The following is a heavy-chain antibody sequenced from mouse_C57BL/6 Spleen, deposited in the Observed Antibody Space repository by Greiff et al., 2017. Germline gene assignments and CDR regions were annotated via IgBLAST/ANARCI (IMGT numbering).Heavy chain of an antibody. D-gene: IGHD2-3*01. CDR2: FHPYNDDT. CDR3: ARTGDGYYYAMDY. J-gene: IGHJ4*01. CDR1: GYTFTTYP. V-gene: IGHV1-47*01. Sequence: VKLQESGAELVKPGASVKMSCKASGYTFTTYPIEWMKQNHGKSLEWIGNFHPYNDDTKYNEKFKGKATLTVEKSSSTVYLELSRLTSYDSAVYYCARTGDGYYYAMDYWGQGTSVTVSS.